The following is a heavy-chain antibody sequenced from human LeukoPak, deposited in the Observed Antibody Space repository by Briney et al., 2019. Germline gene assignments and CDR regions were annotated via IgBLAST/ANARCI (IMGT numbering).Heavy chain of an antibody. J-gene: IGHJ6*02. Sequence: PGGSLRLSCAASGFTFSSYWMSWVRQVPGKGLEWVANIKQDGSEKYYVDSVKGRFTISRDNAKNSLYLQMNSLRAEDTAVYYCAREYPFPLSSWYDDYGMDVWGQGTTVTVSS. CDR3: AREYPFPLSSWYDDYGMDV. D-gene: IGHD6-13*01. CDR2: IKQDGSEK. CDR1: GFTFSSYW. V-gene: IGHV3-7*01.